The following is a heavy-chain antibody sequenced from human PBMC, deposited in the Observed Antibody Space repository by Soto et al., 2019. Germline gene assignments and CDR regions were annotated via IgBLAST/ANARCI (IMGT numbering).Heavy chain of an antibody. Sequence: QVQLVESGGGLVKPGGSLRLSCVASGFIFSDYYMTWIRQSPGKGLEWISYISNSGITNYADSVKGRFTISRDNAKNSLYLQMDSLRAEDTAVYYCARENYYKMDVWGQGTTVTVSS. CDR1: GFIFSDYY. J-gene: IGHJ6*02. CDR3: ARENYYKMDV. V-gene: IGHV3-11*05. CDR2: ISNSGIT.